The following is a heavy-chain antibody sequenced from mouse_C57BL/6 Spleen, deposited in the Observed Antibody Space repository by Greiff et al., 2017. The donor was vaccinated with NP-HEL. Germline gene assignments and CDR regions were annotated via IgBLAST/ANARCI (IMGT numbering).Heavy chain of an antibody. CDR2: IDPSDSYT. J-gene: IGHJ4*01. Sequence: VQLQQPGAELVMPGASVKLSCKASGYTFTSYWMHWVKQRPGQGLEWIGEIDPSDSYTNYNQKFKGKSTLTVDKSSSTAYMQLSSLTSDDSAVYYCARGGNYAMDYWGQGTSVTVSS. V-gene: IGHV1-69*01. CDR3: ARGGNYAMDY. CDR1: GYTFTSYW.